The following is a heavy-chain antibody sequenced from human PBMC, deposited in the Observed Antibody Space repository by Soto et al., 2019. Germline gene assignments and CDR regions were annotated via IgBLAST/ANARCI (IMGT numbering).Heavy chain of an antibody. CDR2: ISSNGGST. CDR3: VKGTTVSGGYSYGWYFDY. Sequence: HPVGSLRLSCSASGFTFSSYAMHWVRQAPGKGLEYVSAISSNGGSTYYADSVKGRFTISRDNSKNTLYLQMSSLRAEDTAVYYCVKGTTVSGGYSYGWYFDYWGQGTLVTVSS. J-gene: IGHJ4*02. D-gene: IGHD5-18*01. V-gene: IGHV3-64D*06. CDR1: GFTFSSYA.